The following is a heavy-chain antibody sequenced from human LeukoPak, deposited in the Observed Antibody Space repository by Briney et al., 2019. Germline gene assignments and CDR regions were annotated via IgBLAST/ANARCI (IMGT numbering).Heavy chain of an antibody. D-gene: IGHD3-3*01. Sequence: GRSLRLSCAASGFTFSSYAMHWVRQAPGKGLEWVAVISYDGSNKYYADSVKGRFTISRDNSKNTLYLQMNSLRAEDTAVYYCGTPYYDFWSGYYRGEDYWGQGTLVTVSS. CDR3: GTPYYDFWSGYYRGEDY. J-gene: IGHJ4*02. V-gene: IGHV3-30-3*01. CDR1: GFTFSSYA. CDR2: ISYDGSNK.